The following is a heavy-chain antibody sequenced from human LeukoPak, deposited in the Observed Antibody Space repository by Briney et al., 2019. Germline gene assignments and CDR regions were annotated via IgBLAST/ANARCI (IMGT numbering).Heavy chain of an antibody. J-gene: IGHJ6*03. CDR3: ATTRGVITLDGYHYYIDV. CDR1: GGSFSDFY. V-gene: IGHV4-34*01. CDR2: INHSGNT. Sequence: SQSLSLTCALYGGSFSDFYCTWIRQPPGKGLEWIGEINHSGNTKYNPSLKRRVTILRDTSTNQFSLKVRSVTAADTAVYYCATTRGVITLDGYHYYIDVWGKGTTVTVSS. D-gene: IGHD3-10*01.